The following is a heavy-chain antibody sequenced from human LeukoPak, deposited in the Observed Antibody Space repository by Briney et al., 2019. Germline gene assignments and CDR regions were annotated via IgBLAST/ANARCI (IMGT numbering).Heavy chain of an antibody. CDR1: GFTFSSYA. J-gene: IGHJ4*02. D-gene: IGHD1-14*01. CDR3: AKGTSPLTTPTDY. Sequence: GGSLRLSCAASGFTFSSYAMHWVRQAPGKGLEWVAVISYDGSNKYYADSVKGRFTISRDNSKNTLYLQMNSLRAEDTAVYYCAKGTSPLTTPTDYWGQGTLVTVSS. CDR2: ISYDGSNK. V-gene: IGHV3-30*04.